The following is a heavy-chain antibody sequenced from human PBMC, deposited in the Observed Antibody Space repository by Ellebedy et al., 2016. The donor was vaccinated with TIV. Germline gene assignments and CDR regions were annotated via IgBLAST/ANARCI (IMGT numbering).Heavy chain of an antibody. D-gene: IGHD3-10*02. J-gene: IGHJ4*02. CDR3: ARDAGLYHYVAGGY. V-gene: IGHV3-30-3*01. Sequence: GESLKISCAASGFTFSTHAMHWVRQAPGKGLEWVTVISYDGNIKYYAGSVKGRFTISRDNSKNTLSLQLNSLRPEDTAVYYCARDAGLYHYVAGGYWGQGTLVTVSA. CDR2: ISYDGNIK. CDR1: GFTFSTHA.